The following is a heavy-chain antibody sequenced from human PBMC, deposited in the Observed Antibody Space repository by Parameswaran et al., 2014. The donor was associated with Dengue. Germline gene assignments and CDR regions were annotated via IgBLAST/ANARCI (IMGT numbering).Heavy chain of an antibody. CDR2: ISAYNGHT. J-gene: IGHJ4*02. D-gene: IGHD3-10*01. V-gene: IGHV1-18*01. Sequence: WVRQAPGQGLEWMGWISAYNGHTIYAQKLQGRVTLTTDTSTSTAYMELRSLRSDDTAVYYCARYGSGPVNDYWGQGTLVTVSS. CDR3: ARYGSGPVNDY.